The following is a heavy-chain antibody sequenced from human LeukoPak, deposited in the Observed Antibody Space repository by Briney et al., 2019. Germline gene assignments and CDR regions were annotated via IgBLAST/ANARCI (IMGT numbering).Heavy chain of an antibody. CDR1: GGSISSSSYY. D-gene: IGHD3-10*01. Sequence: SETLSLTCTVSGGSISSSSYYWGWIRQPPGKGLEWIGSIYYSGSTYYNPSLKSRVTMSIDTSKNQFSLKLSSVTAADTAIYYCARDAKYYYGSRTYFFFEYWGQGTLLTVSS. CDR2: IYYSGST. CDR3: ARDAKYYYGSRTYFFFEY. J-gene: IGHJ4*02. V-gene: IGHV4-39*07.